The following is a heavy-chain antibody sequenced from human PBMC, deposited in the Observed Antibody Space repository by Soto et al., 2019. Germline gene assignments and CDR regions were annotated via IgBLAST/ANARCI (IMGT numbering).Heavy chain of an antibody. CDR1: GGTFSSYA. Sequence: GASAKVSCKASGGTFSSYAISWVRQAPGQGLEWMGGIIPIFGTANYAQKFQGRVTITADESTSTAYMELSSLRSEDTAVYYCARSLDYDILTGYYPPSYYYGMDVWGQGTTVTVSS. CDR3: ARSLDYDILTGYYPPSYYYGMDV. D-gene: IGHD3-9*01. J-gene: IGHJ6*02. V-gene: IGHV1-69*13. CDR2: IIPIFGTA.